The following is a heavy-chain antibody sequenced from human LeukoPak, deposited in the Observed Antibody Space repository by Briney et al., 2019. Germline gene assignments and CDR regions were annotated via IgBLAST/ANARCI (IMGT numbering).Heavy chain of an antibody. Sequence: ASVKVSCKASGYTFTSYGISWVRQAPGQGLEWMGWISAYNGNTNYAQKLQGRVTMTTDTSTSTAYMELRSLRSEDTAVYYCARDDGSNWYGEMAYWGQGTLVTVSS. CDR2: ISAYNGNT. CDR3: ARDDGSNWYGEMAY. V-gene: IGHV1-18*01. J-gene: IGHJ4*02. D-gene: IGHD6-13*01. CDR1: GYTFTSYG.